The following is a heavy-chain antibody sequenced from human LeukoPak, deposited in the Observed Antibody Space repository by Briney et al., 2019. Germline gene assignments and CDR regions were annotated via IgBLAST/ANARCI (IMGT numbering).Heavy chain of an antibody. CDR2: INPSGGST. CDR1: GYTYTSYY. V-gene: IGHV1-46*01. CDR3: ARNHGFEDTAMPGDYMDV. Sequence: ASVKVSCKASGYTYTSYYMHWVRQAPGQGLEWMGIINPSGGSTSYAQKFQGRVTMTRDTSTSTVYMELSSLRSEDTAVYYCARNHGFEDTAMPGDYMDVWGKGTTVTVSS. J-gene: IGHJ6*03. D-gene: IGHD5-18*01.